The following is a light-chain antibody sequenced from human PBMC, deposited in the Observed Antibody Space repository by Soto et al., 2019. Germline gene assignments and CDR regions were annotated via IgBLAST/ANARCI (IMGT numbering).Light chain of an antibody. CDR1: SSNIGAGYD. CDR2: GNS. V-gene: IGLV1-40*01. CDR3: QSYDSSLSGWV. J-gene: IGLJ3*02. Sequence: QPVLTQPPSVSGAPGQRVTISCTGSSSNIGAGYDVHWYQQLPGTAPKLLIYGNSNQPSGVPDRFSGSKSGTSASLAITGLRAEDEADYYCQSYDSSLSGWVFGGGTKVTVL.